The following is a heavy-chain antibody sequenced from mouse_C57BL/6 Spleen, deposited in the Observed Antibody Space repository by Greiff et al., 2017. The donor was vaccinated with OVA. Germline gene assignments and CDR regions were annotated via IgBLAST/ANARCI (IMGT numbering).Heavy chain of an antibody. D-gene: IGHD2-1*01. CDR1: GFTFTSYW. V-gene: IGHV1-61*01. J-gene: IGHJ3*01. Sequence: QVQLQQPGAELVRPGSSVKLSCKASGFTFTSYWMDWVKQRPGQGLEWIGNIYPSDSETHYTQKFKDKATLTVDKSSSTDYIQLSSLTSEDSAVYYCARTGNCEAWFAYWGQGTLVTVSA. CDR3: ARTGNCEAWFAY. CDR2: IYPSDSET.